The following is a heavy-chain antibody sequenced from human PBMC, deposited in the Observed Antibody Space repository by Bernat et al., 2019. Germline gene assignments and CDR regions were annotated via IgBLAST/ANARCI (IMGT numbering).Heavy chain of an antibody. J-gene: IGHJ5*02. CDR2: IWYDGSNK. CDR3: ARGTWYSSSWYPSS. D-gene: IGHD6-13*01. CDR1: GFTFSSYG. Sequence: QVQLVESGGGVVQPGGSLRLSCAASGFTFSSYGMHWVRQAPGKGLEWVAVIWYDGSNKYYADSVKGRFTISRDNSKNTLYLQMNSLRAEDTAVYYCARGTWYSSSWYPSSWGQGTLVTVSS. V-gene: IGHV3-33*01.